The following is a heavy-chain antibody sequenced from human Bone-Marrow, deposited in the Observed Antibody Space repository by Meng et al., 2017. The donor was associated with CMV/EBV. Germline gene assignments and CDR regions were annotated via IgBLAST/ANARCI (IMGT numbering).Heavy chain of an antibody. D-gene: IGHD1-26*01. CDR2: INTDGNSL. CDR3: VRIMVGATGGDY. J-gene: IGHJ4*02. V-gene: IGHV3-74*01. Sequence: GESLKISCAASGFTFNNHWMHWVRQAPGKGLVWVSRINTDGNSLSHADSVKGRFTISRDNAKNTVYLQMNSLRDEDTAVYYCVRIMVGATGGDYWGLGDLVNVSS. CDR1: GFTFNNHW.